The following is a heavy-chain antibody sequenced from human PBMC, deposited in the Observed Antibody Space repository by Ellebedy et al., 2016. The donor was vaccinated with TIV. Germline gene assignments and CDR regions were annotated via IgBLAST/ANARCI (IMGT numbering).Heavy chain of an antibody. J-gene: IGHJ4*02. D-gene: IGHD3-16*01. Sequence: GESLKISCAASGFTFSTYAMTWVRQAPGKGLGWVSGISGSGGSTYYPDSVKGRFTISRDNSKNTLYLQMNSLRAEDTAVYYCAKHVDYEYYFDYWGQGTLVTVSS. CDR2: ISGSGGST. V-gene: IGHV3-23*01. CDR3: AKHVDYEYYFDY. CDR1: GFTFSTYA.